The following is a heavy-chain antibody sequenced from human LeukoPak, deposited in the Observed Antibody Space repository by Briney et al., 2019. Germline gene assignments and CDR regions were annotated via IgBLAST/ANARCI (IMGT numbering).Heavy chain of an antibody. J-gene: IGHJ4*02. V-gene: IGHV3-21*01. CDR1: GFTFSSYS. CDR2: ISSSSSYI. Sequence: GGSLRLSCAASGFTFSSYSMNWVCQAPGKGLEWVSSISSSSSYIYYADSVKGRFTISRDNAKNSLYLQMNSLRAEDTAVYYCARFETHMITFGLVDYWGQGTLVTVSS. CDR3: ARFETHMITFGLVDY. D-gene: IGHD3-16*01.